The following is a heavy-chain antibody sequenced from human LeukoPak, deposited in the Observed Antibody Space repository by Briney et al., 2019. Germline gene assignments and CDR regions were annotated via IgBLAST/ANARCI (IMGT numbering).Heavy chain of an antibody. D-gene: IGHD5-18*01. J-gene: IGHJ4*02. CDR3: AKVTEYSYGPFDY. V-gene: IGHV3-23*01. CDR1: GFTFSSYA. Sequence: AGGSLRLSCAASGFTFSSYAMSWVRQAPGKGPEWVSAISGSGGSTYYADSVKGRFTISRDNSKNTLYLQMNSLRAEDTAVYYCAKVTEYSYGPFDYWGQGTLVTVSS. CDR2: ISGSGGST.